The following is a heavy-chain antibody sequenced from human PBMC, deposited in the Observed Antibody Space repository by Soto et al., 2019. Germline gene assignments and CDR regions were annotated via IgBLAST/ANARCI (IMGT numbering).Heavy chain of an antibody. CDR3: ARDLSIAARGPGHWFDP. Sequence: PSETLSLTCAVSGYSIRSGYYWGWIRQPPGKGLEWIGSIYHSGSTYYNPSLKSRVTISVDTSKNQFSLKLSSVTAADTAVYYCARDLSIAARGPGHWFDPWGQGTLVTVSS. J-gene: IGHJ5*02. CDR2: IYHSGST. CDR1: GYSIRSGYY. V-gene: IGHV4-38-2*02. D-gene: IGHD6-6*01.